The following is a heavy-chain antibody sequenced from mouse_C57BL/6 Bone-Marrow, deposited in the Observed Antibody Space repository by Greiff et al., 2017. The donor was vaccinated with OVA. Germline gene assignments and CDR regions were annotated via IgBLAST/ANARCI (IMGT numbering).Heavy chain of an antibody. CDR3: ANHYYGSSYFDY. D-gene: IGHD1-1*01. J-gene: IGHJ2*01. CDR1: GYAFSSSW. CDR2: IYPGDGDT. Sequence: QVQLKQSGPELVKPGASVKISCTASGYAFSSSWMNWVKQRPGKGLEWIGRIYPGDGDTNYNGKFKGKATLTADESSSTAYMQLSSLTSEDSAVYFCANHYYGSSYFDYWGQGTTLTVSS. V-gene: IGHV1-82*01.